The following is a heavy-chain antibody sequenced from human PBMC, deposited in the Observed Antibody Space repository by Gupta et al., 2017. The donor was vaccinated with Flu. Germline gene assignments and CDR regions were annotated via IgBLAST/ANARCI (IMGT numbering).Heavy chain of an antibody. J-gene: IGHJ4*02. Sequence: APGKGLEWVSAISGSGGSTYYADSVKGRFTISRDNSKNTLYPQMNSLRAEDTAVYYCAKDRDIGYGQYYFDYWGQGTLVTVSS. V-gene: IGHV3-23*01. D-gene: IGHD5-18*01. CDR3: AKDRDIGYGQYYFDY. CDR2: ISGSGGST.